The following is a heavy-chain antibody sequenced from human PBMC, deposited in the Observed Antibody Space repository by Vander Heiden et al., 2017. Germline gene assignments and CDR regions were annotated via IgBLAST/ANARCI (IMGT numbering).Heavy chain of an antibody. CDR3: ARGLAGAYSGSYYFDY. D-gene: IGHD1-26*01. V-gene: IGHV3-13*01. CDR1: GFTFSSYD. CDR2: IGTAGDT. Sequence: EVQLVESGGGLVQPGGSLRLSCAASGFTFSSYDMHWVRQATGKGLEWVSAIGTAGDTYYPGSVKGRFTISRENAKNSLYLQMNSLRAGDTAVYYCARGLAGAYSGSYYFDYWGQGTLVTVSS. J-gene: IGHJ4*02.